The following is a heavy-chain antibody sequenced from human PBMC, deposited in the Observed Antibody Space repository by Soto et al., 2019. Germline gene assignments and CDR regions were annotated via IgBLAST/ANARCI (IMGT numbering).Heavy chain of an antibody. V-gene: IGHV5-51*01. D-gene: IGHD3-22*01. Sequence: EAVPRSDEGSVGSVSSYWMGSVRQKNGKGLECMGIIYPGDSDTRYSPSFQGQVTISADKSISTAYLQWSSLKASDTAMYYCARQGGGGYYDRGGRRDAFDIWGQGTIVTVSS. CDR3: ARQGGGGYYDRGGRRDAFDI. CDR1: VGSVSSYW. J-gene: IGHJ3*02. CDR2: IYPGDSDT.